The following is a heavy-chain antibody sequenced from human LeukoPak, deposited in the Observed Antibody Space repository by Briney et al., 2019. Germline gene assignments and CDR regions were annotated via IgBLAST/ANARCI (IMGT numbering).Heavy chain of an antibody. J-gene: IGHJ6*02. CDR1: GGTFSSYG. V-gene: IGHV1-69*13. CDR3: ARGSGTITMVRGVFYGMDV. Sequence: SVKVSCKASGGTFSSYGISWVRQAPGQGLEWMGGIIPIFGAPNYAQKFQGRVTITADESTSTAYMELSSLRSEDTAVYYCARGSGTITMVRGVFYGMDVWGQGTTVTVSS. D-gene: IGHD3-10*01. CDR2: IIPIFGAP.